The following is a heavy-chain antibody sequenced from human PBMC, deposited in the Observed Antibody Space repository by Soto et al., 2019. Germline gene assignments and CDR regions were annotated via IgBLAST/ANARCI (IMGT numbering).Heavy chain of an antibody. CDR2: ISSSGSTI. J-gene: IGHJ6*02. D-gene: IGHD2-2*01. Sequence: GGSLRLSCAASGFTFSSYEMNWVRQAAGKGLEWVSYISSSGSTIYYADSVKGRFTISRDNAKNSLYLQMNSLRAEDTAVYYCARDGSSTSIAGDVYYYGMDVWGQGTTVTVSS. CDR3: ARDGSSTSIAGDVYYYGMDV. V-gene: IGHV3-48*03. CDR1: GFTFSSYE.